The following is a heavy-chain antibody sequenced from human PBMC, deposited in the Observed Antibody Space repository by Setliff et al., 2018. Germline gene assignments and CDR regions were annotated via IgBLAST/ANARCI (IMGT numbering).Heavy chain of an antibody. CDR3: AKGGHVDY. CDR1: RFTFSVYV. J-gene: IGHJ4*02. Sequence: PGGSLRLSCTASRFTFSVYVMAWVRQAPGKGLEWVSSITGSGGGTYYADSVTGRFIVSRDNSKNTLYWQMNSLRVDDTAIYYCAKGGHVDYCGQGTLVTVSS. V-gene: IGHV3-23*01. CDR2: ITGSGGGT.